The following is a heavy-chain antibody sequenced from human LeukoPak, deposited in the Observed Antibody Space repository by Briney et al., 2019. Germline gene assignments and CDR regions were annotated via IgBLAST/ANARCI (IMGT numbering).Heavy chain of an antibody. CDR2: IYASGSV. CDR1: GGSISSSRNSHS. D-gene: IGHD2-2*01. CDR3: AGLAQTGIGGRGYAEF. J-gene: IGHJ4*02. V-gene: IGHV4-39*02. Sequence: SETLSLTCTVSGGSISSSRNSHSWCWIRQPPGKGLVWIGTIYASGSVYYNPSLNSRVTISVDTSKNHFSLRLPSATAADTAVYYCAGLAQTGIGGRGYAEFWGQGAPVIVSS.